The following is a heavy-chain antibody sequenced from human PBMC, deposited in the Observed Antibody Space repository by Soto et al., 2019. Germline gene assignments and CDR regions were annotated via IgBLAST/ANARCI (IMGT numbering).Heavy chain of an antibody. CDR2: IDPSDSQT. Sequence: PGESLKISCKGSGYSFAGYWITWVRQKPGKGLEWMGRIDPSDSQTYYSPSFRGHVTISVTKSITTVFLQWSSLRASDTAMYYCARDFMARGRDSNWFDPWGQGTLVTVSS. CDR1: GYSFAGYW. D-gene: IGHD3-10*01. V-gene: IGHV5-10-1*01. CDR3: ARDFMARGRDSNWFDP. J-gene: IGHJ5*02.